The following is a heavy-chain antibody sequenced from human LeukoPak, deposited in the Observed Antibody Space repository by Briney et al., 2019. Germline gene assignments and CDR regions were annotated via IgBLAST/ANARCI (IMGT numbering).Heavy chain of an antibody. J-gene: IGHJ4*02. CDR2: ISGSGGST. V-gene: IGHV3-23*01. Sequence: GGSLRLSXAASGFTFSSYAMSWVRQAPGKGLEWVSAISGSGGSTYYADSVKGRFTISRDNSKNTLYLLMNSLRIEDTAVYYCARSPSLYYFENWGQGTLVTVSS. CDR1: GFTFSSYA. CDR3: ARSPSLYYFEN.